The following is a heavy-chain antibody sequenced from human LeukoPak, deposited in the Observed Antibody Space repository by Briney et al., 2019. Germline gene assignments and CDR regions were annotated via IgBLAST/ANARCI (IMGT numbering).Heavy chain of an antibody. CDR2: ISNGNT. CDR3: VREAGYCASVCLKSNWFDP. D-gene: IGHD2-21*02. V-gene: IGHV3-23*01. CDR1: GFTFSNHA. J-gene: IGHJ5*02. Sequence: PGGSLRLSCAASGFTFSNHAMSWVRQPPGKGLEWVSAISNGNTYYADSVRGRFTISRDDSKNMVYLQMNSLRDEDTALYYCVREAGYCASVCLKSNWFDPWGQGTLVTVSS.